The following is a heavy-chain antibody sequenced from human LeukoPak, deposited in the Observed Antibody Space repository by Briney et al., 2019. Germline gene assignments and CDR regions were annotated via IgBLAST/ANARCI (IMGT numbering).Heavy chain of an antibody. V-gene: IGHV1-46*01. CDR3: ARGYCTNGVCYWGVYYYYYMDV. CDR1: GYTFTSYY. CDR2: INPSGGST. J-gene: IGHJ6*03. D-gene: IGHD2-8*01. Sequence: ASVKVSCKASGYTFTSYYMHWVRQAPGQGLEWMGIINPSGGSTSYAQKFQGRVTMTRDTSTSTVYMELSSLRSEDTAVYYCARGYCTNGVCYWGVYYYYYMDVWGKGATVTVSS.